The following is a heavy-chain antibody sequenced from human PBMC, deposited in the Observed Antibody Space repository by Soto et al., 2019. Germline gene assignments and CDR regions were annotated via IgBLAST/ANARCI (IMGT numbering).Heavy chain of an antibody. CDR2: IWYDGSNK. Sequence: PGGSLRLCCAASGFTFSSYGMHGVRQDPGKGLEWVAVIWYDGSNKYYADSVKGRFTISRDNSKNTLYLQMNSLRAEDTAVYYCARSVVVPAAKTNWFDPWGQGTLVTVSS. CDR1: GFTFSSYG. CDR3: ARSVVVPAAKTNWFDP. V-gene: IGHV3-33*01. J-gene: IGHJ5*02. D-gene: IGHD2-2*01.